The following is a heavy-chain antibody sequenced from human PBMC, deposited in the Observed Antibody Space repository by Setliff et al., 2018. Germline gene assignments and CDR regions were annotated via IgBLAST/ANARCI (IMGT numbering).Heavy chain of an antibody. J-gene: IGHJ4*03. CDR3: ARVGIKGGYYFDY. CDR2: IFPTDSDT. CDR1: GRSFTSFW. V-gene: IGHV5-51*01. Sequence: GESLKISCQGSGRSFTSFWIGWVRQMPGKGLEWMGIIFPTDSDTRYSPSFRGQVTISADKSISTAYLQWSRLKASDTAIYYCARVGIKGGYYFDYWGKGTSVTVSS. D-gene: IGHD2-15*01.